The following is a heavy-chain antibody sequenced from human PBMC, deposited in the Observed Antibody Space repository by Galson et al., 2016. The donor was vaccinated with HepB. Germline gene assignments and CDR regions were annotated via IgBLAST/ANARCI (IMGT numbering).Heavy chain of an antibody. J-gene: IGHJ5*02. Sequence: TLSLTCSVSGVSIRNSGRYWTWVRQHPGQGLEWIGYISHSGSAYYNLSLRSRLTISVDTSENQFSLKLSSVTAADTAMYYCATSWYYDSWSGHSHEGWFDPWGQGILVTVPS. CDR2: ISHSGSA. D-gene: IGHD3-3*01. CDR1: GVSIRNSGRY. CDR3: ATSWYYDSWSGHSHEGWFDP. V-gene: IGHV4-31*03.